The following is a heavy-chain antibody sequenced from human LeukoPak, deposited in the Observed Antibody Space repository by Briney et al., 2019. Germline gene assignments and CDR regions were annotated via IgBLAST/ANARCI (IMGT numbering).Heavy chain of an antibody. CDR1: VYSFTGYY. V-gene: IGHV1-2*02. CDR2: INPNSGGT. D-gene: IGHD3-10*01. CDR3: ARGRSHYGSGSSPFDP. Sequence: ASVKVSCKASVYSFTGYYMHWVRQAPGQGLDWMGWINPNSGGTNYAQKFQGRVTMTRDTSISTAYMELSRLRSDDTAVYYCARGRSHYGSGSSPFDPWGQGTLVTVSS. J-gene: IGHJ5*02.